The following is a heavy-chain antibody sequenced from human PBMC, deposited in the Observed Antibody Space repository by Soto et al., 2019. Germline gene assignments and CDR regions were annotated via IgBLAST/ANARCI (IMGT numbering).Heavy chain of an antibody. Sequence: ASVKVSCKASGYTFTSYDINWVRQATGQGLEWMGWMNPNSGNTGYAQKFQGRVTMTRNTSISTAYMELSSLRSEDTAVYYCARGLKKQLVRNYYYMDVWGKGTTVTVSS. CDR2: MNPNSGNT. V-gene: IGHV1-8*01. CDR1: GYTFTSYD. J-gene: IGHJ6*03. D-gene: IGHD6-6*01. CDR3: ARGLKKQLVRNYYYMDV.